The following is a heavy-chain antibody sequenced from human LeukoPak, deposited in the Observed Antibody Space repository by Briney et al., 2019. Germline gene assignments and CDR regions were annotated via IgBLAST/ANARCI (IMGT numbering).Heavy chain of an antibody. CDR3: ARVSKMYCGGDCYPEYFQH. J-gene: IGHJ1*01. D-gene: IGHD2-21*02. Sequence: GGSLRLSCAASGFTFSSYSMNWVRQAPGKGLEWVSYISSSSSTIYYADSVKGRFTISRDNAKNSLYLQMNSLRAEDTAVYYCARVSKMYCGGDCYPEYFQHWGQGTLVTVSS. V-gene: IGHV3-48*04. CDR2: ISSSSSTI. CDR1: GFTFSSYS.